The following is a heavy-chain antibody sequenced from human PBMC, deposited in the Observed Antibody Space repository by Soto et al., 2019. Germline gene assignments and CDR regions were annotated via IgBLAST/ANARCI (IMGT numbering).Heavy chain of an antibody. V-gene: IGHV4-30-2*01. CDR3: ARATMVRGVSYYYYGMDV. D-gene: IGHD3-10*01. Sequence: ASENLSLTCAVSGGSISSGGYSWSWIRQPPGKGPEWIGYIYHSGSTYYNPSLKSRVTISVDRSKNQFSLKLSSVTAADTAVYYCARATMVRGVSYYYYGMDVWGQGTTVTVSS. CDR1: GGSISSGGYS. J-gene: IGHJ6*02. CDR2: IYHSGST.